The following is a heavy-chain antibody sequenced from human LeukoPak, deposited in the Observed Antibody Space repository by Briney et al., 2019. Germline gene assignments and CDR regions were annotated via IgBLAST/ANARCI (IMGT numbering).Heavy chain of an antibody. V-gene: IGHV4-39*07. Sequence: PSETLSLTCTVSGGSIGSTNYYWGWIRQPPGKGLEWIANIYYSGSTYYNPSLKSRVTISVDTSKNQFSLRLNSVTAADTAVYYCARVNTMVRGVSPLDYWGQGTLVTVSS. D-gene: IGHD3-10*01. CDR1: GGSIGSTNYY. CDR3: ARVNTMVRGVSPLDY. J-gene: IGHJ4*02. CDR2: IYYSGST.